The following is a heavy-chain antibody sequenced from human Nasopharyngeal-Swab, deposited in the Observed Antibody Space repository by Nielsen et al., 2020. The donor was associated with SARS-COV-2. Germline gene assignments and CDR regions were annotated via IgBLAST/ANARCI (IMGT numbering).Heavy chain of an antibody. CDR3: ARRVGYCSGGSCYFDY. CDR2: IYPSDSDT. CDR1: GYSFTSYW. J-gene: IGHJ4*02. Sequence: GESLKISCKGSGYSFTSYWIGWVRQMPGKGLEWMGIIYPSDSDTRYSPSFQGQVTISADKSISTAYLQWSSLKASDTAMYYCARRVGYCSGGSCYFDYWGQGTLVTVSS. V-gene: IGHV5-51*01. D-gene: IGHD2-15*01.